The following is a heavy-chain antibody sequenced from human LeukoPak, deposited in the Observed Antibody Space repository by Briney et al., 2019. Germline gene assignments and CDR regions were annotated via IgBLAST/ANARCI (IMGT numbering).Heavy chain of an antibody. CDR1: GYSFTSYW. CDR2: IYPGDSDT. V-gene: IGHV5-51*04. CDR3: ASSLNSYGYNYFDY. Sequence: GESLKISCKGSGYSFTSYWIGWARQMPGKGLEWMGIIYPGDSDTRYSPSFQGQVTISADKPISTAYLQWSSLKASDTAMYYCASSLNSYGYNYFDYWGQGTLVTVSS. J-gene: IGHJ4*02. D-gene: IGHD5-18*01.